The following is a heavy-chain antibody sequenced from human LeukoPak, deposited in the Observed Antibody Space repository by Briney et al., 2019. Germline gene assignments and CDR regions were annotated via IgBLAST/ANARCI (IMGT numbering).Heavy chain of an antibody. CDR2: IYSDGTT. CDR3: ARGIKARLAKEWEPGAYFDF. Sequence: GGSLRLSCAASGFTASSNYMSWVRQAPGKGLEWVSFIYSDGTTYYADSVKGRFTISRDNYKNILYLQMNNLRAQDTAVYYCARGIKARLAKEWEPGAYFDFWGQGALVTVSS. J-gene: IGHJ4*02. V-gene: IGHV3-53*01. D-gene: IGHD1-26*01. CDR1: GFTASSNY.